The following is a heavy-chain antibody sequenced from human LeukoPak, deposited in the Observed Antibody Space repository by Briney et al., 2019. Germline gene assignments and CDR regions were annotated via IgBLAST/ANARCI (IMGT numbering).Heavy chain of an antibody. CDR2: ISYDGSNK. D-gene: IGHD3-10*01. Sequence: GGSLRLSCAASGFTFSSYAMHWVRQAPGKGLEWVAVISYDGSNKYYADSVKGRFTISRDNSKNTLYLQMNSLRAEDTAVYYCARDRGYYGSGVDYWGQGTLVTVSS. CDR1: GFTFSSYA. CDR3: ARDRGYYGSGVDY. J-gene: IGHJ4*02. V-gene: IGHV3-30*01.